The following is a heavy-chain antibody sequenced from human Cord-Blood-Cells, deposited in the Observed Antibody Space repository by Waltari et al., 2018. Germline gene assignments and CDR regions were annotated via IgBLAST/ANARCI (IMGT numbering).Heavy chain of an antibody. CDR1: GGSISSSSYY. D-gene: IGHD1-26*01. CDR2: IYYSGST. CDR3: ARQEWELLFDY. Sequence: QLQLQELGPGLVKPSETLSLTCTVSGGSISSSSYYWGWIRQPPGKGLEWIGSIYYSGSTYYNPSLKSRVTISVDTSKNQFSLKLSSVTAADTAVYYCARQEWELLFDYWGQGTLVTVSS. J-gene: IGHJ4*02. V-gene: IGHV4-39*07.